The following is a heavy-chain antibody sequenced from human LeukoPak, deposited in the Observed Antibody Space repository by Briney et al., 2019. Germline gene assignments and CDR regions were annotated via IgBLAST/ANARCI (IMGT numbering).Heavy chain of an antibody. CDR1: GFTFISNA. V-gene: IGHV3-23*01. Sequence: GGSLRLSCAASGFTFISNAMNWVRQVPGKGLEWVSGISGSGGTTDYADSVKGRFTISRDNSKNTLYLQMNSLRAEDTAVYHCAKRAVAGTGRAFDYWGQGTLVTVSS. CDR3: AKRAVAGTGRAFDY. CDR2: ISGSGGTT. J-gene: IGHJ4*02. D-gene: IGHD6-19*01.